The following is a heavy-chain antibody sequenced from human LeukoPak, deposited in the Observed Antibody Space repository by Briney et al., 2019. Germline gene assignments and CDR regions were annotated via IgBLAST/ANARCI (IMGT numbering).Heavy chain of an antibody. D-gene: IGHD3-10*01. CDR1: GFTFSSYA. J-gene: IGHJ4*02. CDR2: ISGSGSST. Sequence: PGGSLRLSCAASGFTFSSYAMSWVRQAPGKGLEWVSAISGSGSSTYYADSVKGRFTISRDNSKSTLYLQMNSLRVEDTAVYYCAKGHDASGSYGYFDYWGQGTLVTVSS. CDR3: AKGHDASGSYGYFDY. V-gene: IGHV3-23*01.